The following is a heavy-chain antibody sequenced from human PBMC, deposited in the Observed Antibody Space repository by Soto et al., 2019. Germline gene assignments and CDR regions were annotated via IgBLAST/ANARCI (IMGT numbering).Heavy chain of an antibody. CDR1: GYSFTNYW. CDR3: ARRRDGGSYNAFDI. CDR2: IYPADSDT. D-gene: IGHD1-26*01. J-gene: IGHJ3*02. Sequence: GESLKISCKGSGYSFTNYWIGWVRQMPGKGLEWMAIIYPADSDTRYSPSFQGLVTISADKSISTAYLQWSSLKASDTAMYYCARRRDGGSYNAFDIWGQGTMVTVSS. V-gene: IGHV5-51*01.